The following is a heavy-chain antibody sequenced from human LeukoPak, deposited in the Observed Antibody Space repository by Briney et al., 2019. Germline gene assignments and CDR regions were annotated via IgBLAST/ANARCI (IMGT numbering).Heavy chain of an antibody. CDR3: TQSNY. V-gene: IGHV3-73*01. J-gene: IGHJ4*02. CDR2: IRSKADNYAT. Sequence: GGSLRLSCAASGFTFSGSPILWVRQASGKGLEWVGRIRSKADNYATAYTASVQGRCTISRDDSKNTAYLQLNSLKTEDTAVYYCTQSNYWSQGALVTVSS. CDR1: GFTFSGSP.